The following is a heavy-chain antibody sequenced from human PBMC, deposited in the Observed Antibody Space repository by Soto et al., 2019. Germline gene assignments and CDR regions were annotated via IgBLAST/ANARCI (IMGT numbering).Heavy chain of an antibody. J-gene: IGHJ4*02. V-gene: IGHV4-38-2*01. Sequence: PSETLSLTCAVSGHSISSGFYYWGWVRQPPGKGLEWIGSIYHTESTYYNPSLKSRVTMSVDTSKNQLSLKLSSMTAADTAVYFCARSREFDYWSQGTLVTVSS. CDR1: GHSISSGFYY. CDR2: IYHTEST. CDR3: ARSREFDY.